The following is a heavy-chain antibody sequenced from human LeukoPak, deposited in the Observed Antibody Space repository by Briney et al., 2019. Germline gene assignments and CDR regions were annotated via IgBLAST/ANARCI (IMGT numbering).Heavy chain of an antibody. Sequence: HSGGSLRLSCAPSGFTVRNNYMSWVRQAPGKGLEWVSVIYSGGSTYYADSVKGRFTISRDNSKNTLYLQMNSLRVEDTAFYYCVRGSPVWANWGQGTLVTVSS. J-gene: IGHJ4*02. D-gene: IGHD1-26*01. V-gene: IGHV3-66*01. CDR2: IYSGGST. CDR1: GFTVRNNY. CDR3: VRGSPVWAN.